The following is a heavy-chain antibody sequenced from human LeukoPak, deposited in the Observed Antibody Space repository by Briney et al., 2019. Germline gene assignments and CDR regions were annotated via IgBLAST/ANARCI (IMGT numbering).Heavy chain of an antibody. Sequence: GGSLRLSCAASGFTFSSYAMHWVRQAPGKGLKWVAVISYDGSNKYYADSAKGRFTISRDNSKNTLYLQMNSLRAEDTAVYYCARDHSYDSSGYYWDDAFDIWGQGTMVTVSS. D-gene: IGHD3-22*01. J-gene: IGHJ3*02. CDR2: ISYDGSNK. V-gene: IGHV3-30-3*01. CDR3: ARDHSYDSSGYYWDDAFDI. CDR1: GFTFSSYA.